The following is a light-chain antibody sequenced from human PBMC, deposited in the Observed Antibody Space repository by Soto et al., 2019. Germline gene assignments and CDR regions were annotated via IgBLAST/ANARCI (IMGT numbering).Light chain of an antibody. CDR1: QTITTI. CDR2: AAS. J-gene: IGKJ5*01. Sequence: DIQMTHSPSSLSAAVGDTVTSTCRATQTITTILNWYQHKPGKAPNLLIYAASSLQSGVPSRFTGSGSGTDFTLTISSLQPEDFATYYCQQSYSTPHTFGQGTRLEIK. CDR3: QQSYSTPHT. V-gene: IGKV1-39*01.